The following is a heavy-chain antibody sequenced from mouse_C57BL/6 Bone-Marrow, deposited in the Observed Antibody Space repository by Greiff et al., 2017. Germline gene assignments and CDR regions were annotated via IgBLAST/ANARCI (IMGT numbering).Heavy chain of an antibody. D-gene: IGHD2-12*01. J-gene: IGHJ1*03. Sequence: QVQLKQSGAELVKPGASVKLSCKASGYTFTEDTIHWVKQRPGQGLEWIGWFYPGSGSIKYNEKFQDKATLTADKSSSTVYMELSRLTSGDSAVYFCARHTYRGVYFDVWGTGTTVTVSS. CDR3: ARHTYRGVYFDV. CDR1: GYTFTEDT. CDR2: FYPGSGSI. V-gene: IGHV1-62-2*01.